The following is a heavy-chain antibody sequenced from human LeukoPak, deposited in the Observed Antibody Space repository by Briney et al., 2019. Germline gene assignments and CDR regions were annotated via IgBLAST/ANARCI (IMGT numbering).Heavy chain of an antibody. V-gene: IGHV3-9*01. CDR3: AKEIIGSRPTYCYGLDV. J-gene: IGHJ6*02. CDR1: GFTFDDFA. CDR2: ISWDGTTI. D-gene: IGHD6-13*01. Sequence: GGSLRLSCAASGFTFDDFAMHWVRQVPGKGLEWVSGISWDGTTIAYTDSVKGRFTISRDNAKNSLYLQMNSLRPEDTALYYCAKEIIGSRPTYCYGLDVWGRGTTVTVSS.